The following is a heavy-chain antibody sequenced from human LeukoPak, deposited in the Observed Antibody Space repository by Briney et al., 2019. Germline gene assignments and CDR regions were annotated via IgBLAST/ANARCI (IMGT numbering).Heavy chain of an antibody. V-gene: IGHV3-48*03. D-gene: IGHD6-13*01. CDR3: ATLRPRQQLVVDH. CDR2: ITSSGSTM. CDR1: GFTFSSYE. Sequence: GSLRLSCAASGFTFSSYEMHWVRPAPGKGLEWVSYITSSGSTMYYADSVKGRFTISRDNAKNSLYLQMSSLRAEDTAVYYCATLRPRQQLVVDHGGQGTLVTVSS. J-gene: IGHJ4*02.